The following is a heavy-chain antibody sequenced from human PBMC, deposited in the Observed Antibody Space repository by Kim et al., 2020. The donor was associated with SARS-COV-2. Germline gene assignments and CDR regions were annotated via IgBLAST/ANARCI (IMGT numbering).Heavy chain of an antibody. CDR1: NHTFSTSA. J-gene: IGHJ5*01. CDR3: ARGPLEYYGSGASDS. D-gene: IGHD3-10*01. Sequence: ASVKVSCKASNHTFSTSAITWVRQVPGQRLDRMGRISASNGKTDYAQSFQGRVSMTTDTPTTTAYLELRTLTPDDTALYYCARGPLEYYGSGASDSCG. V-gene: IGHV1-18*04. CDR2: ISASNGKT.